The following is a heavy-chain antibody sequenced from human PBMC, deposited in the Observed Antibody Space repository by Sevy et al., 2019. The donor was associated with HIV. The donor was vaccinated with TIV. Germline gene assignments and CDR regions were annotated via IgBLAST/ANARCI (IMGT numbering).Heavy chain of an antibody. V-gene: IGHV3-7*01. CDR3: ARDAGYCSSTSCYRGDYFDY. CDR1: GFTFSGNW. CDR2: IKEDGSEK. J-gene: IGHJ4*02. D-gene: IGHD2-2*02. Sequence: GESLKISCAASGFTFSGNWMSWVRQAPGKGLEWVADIKEDGSEKYYVDSVKGRFTISRDNAKKSRYLQMNNLRAEDTAVYYCARDAGYCSSTSCYRGDYFDYWGQGTLVTVSS.